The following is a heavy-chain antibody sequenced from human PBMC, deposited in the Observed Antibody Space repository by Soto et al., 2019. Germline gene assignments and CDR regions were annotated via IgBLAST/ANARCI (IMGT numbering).Heavy chain of an antibody. V-gene: IGHV1-69*08. D-gene: IGHD1-1*01. CDR3: ARETGELEPPKYYYYYMDV. CDR1: GGTFSSYT. CDR2: IIPILGIA. Sequence: QVQLVQSGAEVKKPGSSVKVSCKASGGTFSSYTISWVRQAPGQGLEWMGRIIPILGIANYAQKFQGRVTITADKSTSPAYLELSSLRSEDTAVYYCARETGELEPPKYYYYYMDVWGKGNTATVSS. J-gene: IGHJ6*03.